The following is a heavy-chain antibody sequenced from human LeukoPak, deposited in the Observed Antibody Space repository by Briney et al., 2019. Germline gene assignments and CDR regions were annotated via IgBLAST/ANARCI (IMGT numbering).Heavy chain of an antibody. V-gene: IGHV3-23*01. CDR3: AKGYIVVVPAAIYFDY. J-gene: IGHJ4*02. CDR2: ISGSGGST. CDR1: GFTFSSYA. D-gene: IGHD2-2*02. Sequence: GGSLRLSCAASGFTFSSYAMSWVRQAPGKGLEWVSAISGSGGSTYYADSVKGRFTISRDNSKNTLYLQMNSLRAEDTAVYYCAKGYIVVVPAAIYFDYWGQGTLVTVSS.